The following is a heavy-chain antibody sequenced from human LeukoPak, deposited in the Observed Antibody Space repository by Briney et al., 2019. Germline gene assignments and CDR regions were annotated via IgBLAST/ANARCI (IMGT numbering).Heavy chain of an antibody. CDR2: ISYDGSNK. J-gene: IGHJ4*02. V-gene: IGHV3-30*04. CDR3: ARGPPSIFGVVTVPYYFDY. D-gene: IGHD3-3*01. CDR1: GFTFSSYA. Sequence: QTGGSLRLPCAASGFTFSSYAMHWVRQAPGKGLEWVAVISYDGSNKYYADSVKGRFTISRDNSKNTLYLQMNSLRAEDTAVYYCARGPPSIFGVVTVPYYFDYWGQGTLVTVSS.